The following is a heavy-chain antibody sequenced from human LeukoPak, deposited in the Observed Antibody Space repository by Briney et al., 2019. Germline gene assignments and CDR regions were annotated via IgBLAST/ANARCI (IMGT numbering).Heavy chain of an antibody. CDR2: INSDGSEG. V-gene: IGHV3-7*03. CDR3: ARSSYRSSSSV. D-gene: IGHD6-6*01. CDR1: GFTFSGCW. Sequence: PGGSLRLSCAVSGFTFSGCWMSWSRQAPGKGLEWVASINSDGSEGYYADVVKGRFTISRDNAKNSLYLQINSLRAEDTAVYYCARSSYRSSSSVWGQGTMVTVSS. J-gene: IGHJ3*01.